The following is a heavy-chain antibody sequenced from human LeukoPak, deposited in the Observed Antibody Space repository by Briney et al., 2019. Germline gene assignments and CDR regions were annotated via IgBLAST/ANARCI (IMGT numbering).Heavy chain of an antibody. CDR3: AGDAHTSSGSYWGGVDYYYGLDV. J-gene: IGHJ6*02. Sequence: GGSLRLSCAASGFTFSSYWMHWVRQAPGKGLVWVSRINTDGSSTSYADSVKGRFTISRDNSKNTLYLQMNSLRAEDTAVYYCAGDAHTSSGSYWGGVDYYYGLDVWGQGTTVTVSS. D-gene: IGHD3-10*01. V-gene: IGHV3-74*01. CDR1: GFTFSSYW. CDR2: INTDGSST.